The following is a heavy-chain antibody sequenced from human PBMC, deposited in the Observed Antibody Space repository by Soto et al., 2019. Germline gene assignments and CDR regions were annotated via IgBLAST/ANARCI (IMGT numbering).Heavy chain of an antibody. CDR3: AHRNSDSSGWYGFVDY. J-gene: IGHJ4*02. CDR1: GFSLSTSGVG. D-gene: IGHD6-19*01. V-gene: IGHV2-5*02. CDR2: IYWDDDK. Sequence: QITLKESGPTLVKPTQTLTLTCTFSGFSLSTSGVGVGWIRQPPGKALEWLALIYWDDDKRYSPSLKSRLTITKDTSKNQVVLTMTNMDPVDTATYYCAHRNSDSSGWYGFVDYWGQGTLVTASS.